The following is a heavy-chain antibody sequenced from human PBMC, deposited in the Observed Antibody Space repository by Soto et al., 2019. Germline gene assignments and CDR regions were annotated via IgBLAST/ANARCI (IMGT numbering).Heavy chain of an antibody. CDR1: GGTFSTYS. Sequence: QVQLVQSGAEVKKPGSSVKVSCKASGGTFSTYSIVWVRQAPGEGLEWMGGIIPIFGTANFAQKFQDRVTISADKSTNTAFMELSSLKSEDTAVYYCASSSGNNYGVGRNYYFDYWGQGTLVTVSS. V-gene: IGHV1-69*06. CDR3: ASSSGNNYGVGRNYYFDY. CDR2: IIPIFGTA. D-gene: IGHD1-26*01. J-gene: IGHJ4*02.